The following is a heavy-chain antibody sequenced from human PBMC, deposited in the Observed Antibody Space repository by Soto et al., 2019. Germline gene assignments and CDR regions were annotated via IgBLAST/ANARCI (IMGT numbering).Heavy chain of an antibody. CDR2: IYYSGST. CDR1: GGSVSSGSYY. D-gene: IGHD3-22*01. J-gene: IGHJ3*02. CDR3: ARNFYYDSSGVDDAFDI. Sequence: PSETLSLICTVSGGSVSSGSYYWSWIRQPPGKGLEWIGYIYYSGSTNYNPSLKSRVTISVDTSKNQFSLKLSSVTAADTAVYYCARNFYYDSSGVDDAFDIWGQGTMVTVSS. V-gene: IGHV4-61*01.